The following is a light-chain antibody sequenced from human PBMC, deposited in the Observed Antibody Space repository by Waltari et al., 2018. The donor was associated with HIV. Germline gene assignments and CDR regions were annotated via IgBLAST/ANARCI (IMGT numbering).Light chain of an antibody. CDR3: QQYHNWPPWT. CDR2: SAS. CDR1: QSVSTN. V-gene: IGKV3-15*01. J-gene: IGKJ1*01. Sequence: DIVMTQSPATLSMSPGERVPLSCRASQSVSTNLAWYQQKPGQAPRLLSYSASKRATDIPDRCSGSGAGTDFTLTITSLQSEDFALYYCQQYHNWPPWTFGQGTKVEIK.